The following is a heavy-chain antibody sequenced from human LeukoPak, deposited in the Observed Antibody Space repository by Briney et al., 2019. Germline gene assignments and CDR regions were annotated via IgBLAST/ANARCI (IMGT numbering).Heavy chain of an antibody. V-gene: IGHV3-48*01. CDR2: ISSSSTTI. J-gene: IGHJ4*02. CDR3: ARDRHKYNHDGSGYPPY. CDR1: GFTFSSYS. Sequence: PGGSLRPSCAASGFTFSSYSMMWVRQAPGKGLEWVSYISSSSTTIHYADSVKGRFTISRDNAKNSVYLQMNSLRAEDTAVYYCARDRHKYNHDGSGYPPYWGQGTLVTVSS. D-gene: IGHD3-22*01.